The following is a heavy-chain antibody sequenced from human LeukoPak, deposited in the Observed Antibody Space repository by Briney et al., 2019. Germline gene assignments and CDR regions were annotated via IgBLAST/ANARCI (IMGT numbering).Heavy chain of an antibody. CDR3: ARHGWYSSGPTNTPPGY. CDR2: IFSGDFDT. CDR1: GYSFPCFW. Sequence: GVSLKISCKGSGYSFPCFWIGWVRPVPGQGMEWIGIIFSGDFDTRYRPSFQGQVTISADKSISTAYLQWCSLKASDTAMYYCARHGWYSSGPTNTPPGYSSQGTLVTASS. D-gene: IGHD6-19*01. V-gene: IGHV5-51*01. J-gene: IGHJ4*02.